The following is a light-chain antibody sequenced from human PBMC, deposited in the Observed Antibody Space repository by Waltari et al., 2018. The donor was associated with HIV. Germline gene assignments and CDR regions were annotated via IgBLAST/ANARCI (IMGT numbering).Light chain of an antibody. CDR2: EVS. CDR1: SSDVGGYNY. J-gene: IGLJ1*01. Sequence: QSALTQPASVSGSPGQSITISCTGTSSDVGGYNYVSWYQQHPGKAPKLMIYEVSNGPSGVSKRFAGSKAGTTASLTISGLQAEDEADYYCSSYTSSSTLVFGTGTKVTVL. V-gene: IGLV2-14*01. CDR3: SSYTSSSTLV.